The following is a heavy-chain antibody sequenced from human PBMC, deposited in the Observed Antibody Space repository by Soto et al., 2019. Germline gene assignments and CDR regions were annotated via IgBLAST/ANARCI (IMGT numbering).Heavy chain of an antibody. CDR3: ARDQMVSTVTTNKWFDP. CDR2: TYFRSKWFN. CDR1: GDSVSSNNAA. J-gene: IGHJ5*02. D-gene: IGHD4-17*01. V-gene: IGHV6-1*01. Sequence: PSQTLSLTCDISGDSVSSNNAAWSWIRQSPSRGLEWLGRTYFRSKWFNDYAISVKGRIIINPDTSKNQFSLQLNSVTPEDTAVYYCARDQMVSTVTTNKWFDPWGQGTLVTVSS.